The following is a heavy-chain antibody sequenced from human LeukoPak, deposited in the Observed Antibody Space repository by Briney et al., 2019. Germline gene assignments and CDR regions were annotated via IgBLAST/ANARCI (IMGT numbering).Heavy chain of an antibody. V-gene: IGHV4-31*03. CDR2: IYYSGST. CDR3: ARVRGLRAPKYYFDY. D-gene: IGHD2-15*01. Sequence: SETLSLTCTVSGGTISSGGYYWSWIRQHPGKGLEWIGYIYYSGSTYYNPSLKSRVTISVDASKNQFSLKLSSVTAADTAVYYCARVRGLRAPKYYFDYWGQGTLVTVSS. J-gene: IGHJ4*02. CDR1: GGTISSGGYY.